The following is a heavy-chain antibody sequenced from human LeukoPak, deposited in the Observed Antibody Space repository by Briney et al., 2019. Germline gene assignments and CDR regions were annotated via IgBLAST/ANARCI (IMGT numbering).Heavy chain of an antibody. CDR3: TRDWELGY. Sequence: GASLKISCRASGYSFINYWIGWVRQMPGKGQEWVGLIYPGDSNVRYSPSFQGQVTISADRPINTAYLQWSSLRTSDTAMYYCTRDWELGYWGQGTLVTVSS. CDR1: GYSFINYW. V-gene: IGHV5-51*01. CDR2: IYPGDSNV. D-gene: IGHD1-26*01. J-gene: IGHJ4*02.